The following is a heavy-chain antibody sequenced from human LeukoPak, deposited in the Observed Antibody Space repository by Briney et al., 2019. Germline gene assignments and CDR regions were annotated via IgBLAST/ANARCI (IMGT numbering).Heavy chain of an antibody. Sequence: GGSLRLSCAASGFIFNNYAMNWVRQAPGKGLEWVSAISGSGGRTYYADSVKGRFTISRDNSKNTLYLQMNSLRAEDTAVYYCAKYCSGGNCYSGLDYWGQGTLVTVSS. CDR1: GFIFNNYA. D-gene: IGHD2-15*01. CDR2: ISGSGGRT. V-gene: IGHV3-23*01. J-gene: IGHJ4*02. CDR3: AKYCSGGNCYSGLDY.